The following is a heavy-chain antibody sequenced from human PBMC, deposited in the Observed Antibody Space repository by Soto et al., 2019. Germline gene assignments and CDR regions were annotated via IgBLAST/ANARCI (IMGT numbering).Heavy chain of an antibody. CDR2: ISNDGSNE. J-gene: IGHJ4*02. CDR1: GFTFRWFG. Sequence: PRLSCAGSGFTFRWFGMNWVRQAPGKGLEWVARISNDGSNEYCVDSVKGRFTISRDNSKNTLYLQMDSLRAEDTAVYYCAKGEVRGIIPSYFDYWGLGTLVTVSS. CDR3: AKGEVRGIIPSYFDY. V-gene: IGHV3-30*18. D-gene: IGHD3-10*01.